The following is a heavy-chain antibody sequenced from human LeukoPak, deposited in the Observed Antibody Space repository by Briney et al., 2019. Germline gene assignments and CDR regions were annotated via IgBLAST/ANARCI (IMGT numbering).Heavy chain of an antibody. CDR1: GGSISSYY. CDR2: IYYSGYT. CDR3: ARGASGRVY. V-gene: IGHV4-59*01. D-gene: IGHD1-14*01. J-gene: IGHJ4*02. Sequence: SETLSLTCTVSGGSISSYYWSWIRQPPGKGLKWIGNIYYSGYTTYSPSLRSRVTISVDTSKNQFSLKLSSVTAADTAVYYCARGASGRVYWGQGTLVTVSS.